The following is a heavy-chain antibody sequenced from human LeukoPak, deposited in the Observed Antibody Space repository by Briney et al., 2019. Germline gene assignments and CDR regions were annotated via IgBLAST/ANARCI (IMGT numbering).Heavy chain of an antibody. J-gene: IGHJ5*02. CDR1: GYSFTSYG. V-gene: IGHV1-18*01. CDR3: ARDQSIAVAGWFDP. CDR2: ISAFNGNT. Sequence: ASVKVSCKASGYSFTSYGISWVRQAPGQGLEWMGWISAFNGNTNYAQNLQGRVTMTTDTSTSTANMELRSLRSDDTAVYYCARDQSIAVAGWFDPWGQGTLVTVSS. D-gene: IGHD6-13*01.